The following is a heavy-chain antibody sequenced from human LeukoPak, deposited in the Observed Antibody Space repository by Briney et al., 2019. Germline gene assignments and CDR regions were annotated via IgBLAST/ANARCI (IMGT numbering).Heavy chain of an antibody. CDR1: GFTFSSYA. Sequence: RSGRSLRLSYAASGFTFSSYAMHWVRQAPGKGLEWVVVISYDGSNKYYADSVKGRFTISRDNSKNTLYLQMNSLRAEDTAVYYCARSLELYFDYWGQGTLVTVSS. CDR3: ARSLELYFDY. V-gene: IGHV3-30*04. J-gene: IGHJ4*02. D-gene: IGHD1-26*01. CDR2: ISYDGSNK.